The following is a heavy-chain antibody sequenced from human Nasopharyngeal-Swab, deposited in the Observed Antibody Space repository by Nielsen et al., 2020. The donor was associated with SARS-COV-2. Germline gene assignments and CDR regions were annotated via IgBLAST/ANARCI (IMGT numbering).Heavy chain of an antibody. CDR2: ISSTSSPI. D-gene: IGHD3-10*01. J-gene: IGHJ6*02. CDR1: GFTFSAFA. V-gene: IGHV3-48*04. Sequence: GESLKISCAASGFTFSAFAMNWVRQAPGKGLEWLAYISSTSSPIYYSDSVKGRFTISRDNAKNSLYLQMNSLRAEDTAVYYCASLLWFGELPSDYYYYGMDVWGQGTTVTVSS. CDR3: ASLLWFGELPSDYYYYGMDV.